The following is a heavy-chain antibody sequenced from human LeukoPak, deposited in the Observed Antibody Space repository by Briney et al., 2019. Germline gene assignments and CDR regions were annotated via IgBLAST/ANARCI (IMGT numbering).Heavy chain of an antibody. CDR1: GFTFDDYG. Sequence: PPGGSLRLSCAASGFTFDDYGMSWVRQAPGKGLEWVSGINWNGGSTGYADSVKGRFTISRDNAKNSLYLQMNSLRAEDTAVYYCARGDKVVGADCYYYMDVWGKGTTVTISS. CDR2: INWNGGST. CDR3: ARGDKVVGADCYYYMDV. J-gene: IGHJ6*03. V-gene: IGHV3-20*04. D-gene: IGHD2-15*01.